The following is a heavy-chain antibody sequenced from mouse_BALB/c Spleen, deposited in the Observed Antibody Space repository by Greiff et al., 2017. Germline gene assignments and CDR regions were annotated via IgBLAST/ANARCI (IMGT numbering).Heavy chain of an antibody. V-gene: IGHV7-3*02. Sequence: EVMLVESGGGLVQPGGSLRLSCATSGFTFTDYYMSWVRQPPGKALEWLGFIRNKANGYTTEYSASVKGRFTISRDNSQSILYLQMNTLRAEDSATYDCARDMLTTAYFDYWGQGTTLTVSS. J-gene: IGHJ2*01. CDR3: ARDMLTTAYFDY. CDR1: GFTFTDYY. D-gene: IGHD1-2*01. CDR2: IRNKANGYTT.